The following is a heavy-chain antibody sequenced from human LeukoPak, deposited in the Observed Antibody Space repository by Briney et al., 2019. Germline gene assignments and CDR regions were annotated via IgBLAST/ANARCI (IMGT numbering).Heavy chain of an antibody. J-gene: IGHJ4*02. D-gene: IGHD3-9*01. CDR3: ASCILTGYYKGRQFDY. V-gene: IGHV4-59*01. CDR2: MYYSGST. Sequence: PSETLSLTCTVSGGSISSYYWSWIRQPPGKGLEWIGYMYYSGSTNYNPSLKSRVTISVDTSKNQFSLKLSSVTAADTAVYYCASCILTGYYKGRQFDYWGQGTLVTVSS. CDR1: GGSISSYY.